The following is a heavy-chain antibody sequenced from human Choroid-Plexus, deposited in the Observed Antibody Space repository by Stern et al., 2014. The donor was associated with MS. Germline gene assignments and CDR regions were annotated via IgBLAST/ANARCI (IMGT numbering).Heavy chain of an antibody. D-gene: IGHD2-2*01. J-gene: IGHJ6*02. CDR1: GGSFSGYY. CDR3: VRERCINTRCYGGRFGYYYYGMDV. Sequence: QVQLQQWGAGLLKPSETLSLTCAVYGGSFSGYYWSWIRQSPGKGLEWIGEIDRGGDPNYTPSHNVRIPISGDKPRNHFSLNLGAVTAADTAIYYCVRERCINTRCYGGRFGYYYYGMDVWGQGTTVTVSS. V-gene: IGHV4-34*01. CDR2: IDRGGDP.